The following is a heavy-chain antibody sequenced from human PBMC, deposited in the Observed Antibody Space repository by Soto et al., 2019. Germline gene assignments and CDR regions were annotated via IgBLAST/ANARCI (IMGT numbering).Heavy chain of an antibody. J-gene: IGHJ6*02. CDR2: ISSSGSTI. D-gene: IGHD1-7*01. Sequence: QVQLVESGGGLVKPGGSLRLSCAASGFTFSDYYMSWIRQAPGKGLEWVSYISSSGSTIYYADSVKGRFTISRDNAKNSLDLQMDSPGAEDTGVYYWARELELNYYFYHGMGVLGQGTTVTVSS. CDR1: GFTFSDYY. V-gene: IGHV3-11*01. CDR3: ARELELNYYFYHGMGV.